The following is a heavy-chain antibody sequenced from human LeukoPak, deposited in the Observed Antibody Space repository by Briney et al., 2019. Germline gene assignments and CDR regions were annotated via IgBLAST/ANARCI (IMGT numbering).Heavy chain of an antibody. CDR2: ICGSGSST. V-gene: IGHV3-23*01. CDR3: AKSGPGWGTSGGDYFDY. J-gene: IGHJ4*02. Sequence: GGSLRLSCAASGFTFNNYAMSWVRQAPGKGLEWVSAICGSGSSTDYPEYLKGRFTISRDNSKNTLYLQMNSLRAEDTAVYYCAKSGPGWGTSGGDYFDYWGQGTLVTVSS. CDR1: GFTFNNYA. D-gene: IGHD3-10*01.